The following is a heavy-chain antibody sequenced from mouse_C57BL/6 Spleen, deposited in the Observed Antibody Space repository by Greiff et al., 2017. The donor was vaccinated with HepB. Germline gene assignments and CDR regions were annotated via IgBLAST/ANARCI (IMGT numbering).Heavy chain of an antibody. J-gene: IGHJ2*01. D-gene: IGHD2-5*01. CDR1: GFTFSSYG. CDR3: ARHGGNSNYLYYFDY. Sequence: EVKLVESGGDLVKPGGSLKLSCAASGFTFSSYGMSWVRQTPDKRLEWVATISSGGSYTYYPDSVKGRFTISRDNAKNTLYLQMSSLKSEDTAMYYSARHGGNSNYLYYFDYWGQGTTLTVSS. CDR2: ISSGGSYT. V-gene: IGHV5-6*01.